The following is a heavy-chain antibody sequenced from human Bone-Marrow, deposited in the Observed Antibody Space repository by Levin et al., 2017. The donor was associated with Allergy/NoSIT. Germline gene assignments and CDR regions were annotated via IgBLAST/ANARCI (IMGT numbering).Heavy chain of an antibody. CDR3: VRSVGGSGAF. CDR1: GFSLSTYW. V-gene: IGHV3-7*01. D-gene: IGHD1-26*01. CDR2: IKYDGTEI. J-gene: IGHJ4*02. Sequence: GESLKISCEASGFSLSTYWMSWVRQAPGKGLQWVANIKYDGTEIYYVDSVKGRFTISRDTANNSLYLEMNNLRAEDTAVYYCVRSVGGSGAFWGQGTLITVSS.